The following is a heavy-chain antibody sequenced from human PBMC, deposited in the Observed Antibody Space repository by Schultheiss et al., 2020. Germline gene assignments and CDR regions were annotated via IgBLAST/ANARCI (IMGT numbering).Heavy chain of an antibody. CDR2: IYYSGST. D-gene: IGHD2-21*02. CDR1: GGSISSGSYY. Sequence: SETLSLTCTVSGGSISSGSYYWSWIRQPPGKGLEWIGYIYYSGSTNYNPSLKSRVTISVDTSKNQFSLKLSSVTAADTAVYYCARDCGGDCYPNYYYGMDVWGQGTTVTVSS. V-gene: IGHV4-61*01. J-gene: IGHJ6*02. CDR3: ARDCGGDCYPNYYYGMDV.